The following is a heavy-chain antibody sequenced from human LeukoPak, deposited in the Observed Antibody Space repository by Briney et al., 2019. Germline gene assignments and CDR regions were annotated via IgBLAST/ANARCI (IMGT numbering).Heavy chain of an antibody. V-gene: IGHV1-2*02. CDR3: STEDKYCTGSSCGDY. CDR2: IKPDSGGP. D-gene: IGHD2-2*01. Sequence: ASVTVSCTASGYSFTDYCMHWVRQAPGQGREWMGYIKPDSGGPSYAQKFQGRVTMTRDTSINAAYLELSGLRSDDSAVYYCSTEDKYCTGSSCGDYGGQGTLVTVSA. J-gene: IGHJ4*02. CDR1: GYSFTDYC.